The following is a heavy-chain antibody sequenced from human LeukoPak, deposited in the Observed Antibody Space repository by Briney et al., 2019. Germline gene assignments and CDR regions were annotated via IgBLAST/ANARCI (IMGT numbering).Heavy chain of an antibody. V-gene: IGHV3-23*01. Sequence: GGSLRLSCAASGFTFTTYAMSWVRQAPGKGLEWVSGISGSGGSTYYADSLKGRFTISRDNSKNTLYLQMNSLRAEDTAVYYCAKDRFRLPFWAQGNMLTVSS. CDR3: AKDRFRLPF. J-gene: IGHJ1*01. CDR2: ISGSGGST. D-gene: IGHD2-15*01. CDR1: GFTFTTYA.